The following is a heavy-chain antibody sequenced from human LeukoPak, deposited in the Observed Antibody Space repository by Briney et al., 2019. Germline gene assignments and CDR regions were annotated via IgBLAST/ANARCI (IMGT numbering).Heavy chain of an antibody. J-gene: IGHJ4*02. CDR2: IIPILGLA. Sequence: SVKVSCKASGDTFNNYAINWVRQAPGQGLEWVGRIIPILGLAKYAQRFQDRFTITSDKSTSTVYMEVRSLRSEDTAMYYCARTAGYESSDGNPSIDFDLWGQGTLVTVSS. D-gene: IGHD3-22*01. CDR3: ARTAGYESSDGNPSIDFDL. V-gene: IGHV1-69*04. CDR1: GDTFNNYA.